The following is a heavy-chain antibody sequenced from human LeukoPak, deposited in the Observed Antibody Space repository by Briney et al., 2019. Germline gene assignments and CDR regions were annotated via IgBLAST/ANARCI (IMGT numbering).Heavy chain of an antibody. CDR3: AMLSSSSPNDY. D-gene: IGHD6-13*01. CDR1: GGTFSSYA. J-gene: IGHJ4*02. V-gene: IGHV1-69*06. Sequence: GASVKVSCKASGGTFSSYAISWVRQAPGQGLEWMGGIIPIFGTANYVQKFQGRVTITADKSTSTAYMELSSLRSEDTAVYYCAMLSSSSPNDYWGQGTLVTVSS. CDR2: IIPIFGTA.